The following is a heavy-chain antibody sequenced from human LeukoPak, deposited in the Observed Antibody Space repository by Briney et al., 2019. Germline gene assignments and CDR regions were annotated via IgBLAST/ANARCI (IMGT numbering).Heavy chain of an antibody. D-gene: IGHD4/OR15-4a*01. CDR1: GFTFRSYW. Sequence: GGSLRLSCAASGFTFRSYWMHWVRQAPGKGLVWVSRINSDGSTTTYADSVKGRFTISRDNAKNTLYLQMNSLRAEDTAVYYCARDRRLWNMDVWGTGTTVTISS. CDR3: ARDRRLWNMDV. J-gene: IGHJ6*03. CDR2: INSDGSTT. V-gene: IGHV3-74*01.